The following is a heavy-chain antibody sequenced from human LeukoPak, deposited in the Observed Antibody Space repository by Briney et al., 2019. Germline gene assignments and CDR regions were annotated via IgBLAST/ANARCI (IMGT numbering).Heavy chain of an antibody. Sequence: GGSLRLSCVASGFTFSSYSMNWVRQAPGKGLEWVSSISSSSSYIYYADSVMGRFTISRGNAKNSLYLQMNSLRAEDTAVYYCARNPSRDMVFDYWGQGTLVTVSS. D-gene: IGHD3-10*01. J-gene: IGHJ4*02. CDR3: ARNPSRDMVFDY. V-gene: IGHV3-21*01. CDR1: GFTFSSYS. CDR2: ISSSSSYI.